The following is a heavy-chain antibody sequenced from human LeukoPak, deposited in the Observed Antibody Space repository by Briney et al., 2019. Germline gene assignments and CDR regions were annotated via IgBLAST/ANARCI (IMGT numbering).Heavy chain of an antibody. CDR2: ISGSGGST. CDR1: GFTFSSYA. V-gene: IGHV3-23*01. Sequence: GGSLRLSCAASGFTFSSYAMSWVRQAPGEGLEWISAISGSGGSTYYADSVKGRLTISRDNSKNTLYLQMNSLRAEDTAVYYCAKVYGGNSYAFDIWGQGTMVTVSS. J-gene: IGHJ3*02. CDR3: AKVYGGNSYAFDI. D-gene: IGHD4-23*01.